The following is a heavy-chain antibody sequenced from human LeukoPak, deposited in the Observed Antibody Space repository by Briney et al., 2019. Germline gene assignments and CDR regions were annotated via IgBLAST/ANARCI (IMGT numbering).Heavy chain of an antibody. D-gene: IGHD3-22*01. J-gene: IGHJ4*02. CDR2: ITGSDDAT. CDR3: AKGPRLNRWLHPDY. Sequence: GGSLRLSCAASGFTFNNAAMTWVRQAPGKGLEWVSTITGSDDATYYADSVKGRFIISRDYSKSTVHLQLDSLRVDGTAIYYRAKGPRLNRWLHPDYWGQGTLVTVSS. CDR1: GFTFNNAA. V-gene: IGHV3-23*01.